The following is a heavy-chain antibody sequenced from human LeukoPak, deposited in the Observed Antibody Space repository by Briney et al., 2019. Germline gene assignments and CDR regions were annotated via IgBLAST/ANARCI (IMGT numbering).Heavy chain of an antibody. CDR3: ARGGATAMVMGQEYYFDY. CDR2: INHSGST. J-gene: IGHJ4*02. D-gene: IGHD5-18*01. Sequence: SETLSLTCAVYGESFSGYYWTWIRQPPGKGLEWIGEINHSGSTNYNPSLKSRVTISVDTSKNQFSLKLSSVTAADTAVYYCARGGATAMVMGQEYYFDYWGQGTLVTVSS. V-gene: IGHV4-34*01. CDR1: GESFSGYY.